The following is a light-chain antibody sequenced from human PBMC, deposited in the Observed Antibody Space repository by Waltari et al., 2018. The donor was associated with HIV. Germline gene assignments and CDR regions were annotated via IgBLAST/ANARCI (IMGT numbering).Light chain of an antibody. Sequence: QSALTQPASVSGSPGQSITIPCTGTSSDVGGYNYVSWYHQHPGKAPKLMIFEISNRPAGVSNRFSGSKSGNTASLTISGLQAEDEADYYCSSYTSDSTLEVFGAGTKVTVL. CDR3: SSYTSDSTLEV. CDR2: EIS. J-gene: IGLJ1*01. CDR1: SSDVGGYNY. V-gene: IGLV2-14*03.